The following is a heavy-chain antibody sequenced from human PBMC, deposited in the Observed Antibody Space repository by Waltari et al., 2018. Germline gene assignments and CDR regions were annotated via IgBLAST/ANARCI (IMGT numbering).Heavy chain of an antibody. CDR1: GFPFSGYL. Sequence: EVPLVESGGGLVQPGGSLRLSCAASGFPFSGYLMHWVRQAPGKGLGWDSLIMCDGRNTNYADSGKGRFTNSRDNAKNTLYLQMNSLRAEDTAVYYCVRGGGTYGDWDYWGLGTLVTVSS. CDR2: IMCDGRNT. V-gene: IGHV3-74*01. D-gene: IGHD4-17*01. J-gene: IGHJ4*02. CDR3: VRGGGTYGDWDY.